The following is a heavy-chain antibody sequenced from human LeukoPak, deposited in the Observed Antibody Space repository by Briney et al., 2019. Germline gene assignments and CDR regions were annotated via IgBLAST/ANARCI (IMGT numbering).Heavy chain of an antibody. CDR2: VSGSGGGT. CDR3: AKVVERQLLEGSDY. V-gene: IGHV3-23*01. D-gene: IGHD1-26*01. CDR1: GFTFSSYA. J-gene: IGHJ4*02. Sequence: GGSLRLSCAASGFTFSSYAMSWVRQAPGKGLEWVSAVSGSGGGTYYADSVKGRFTISRDNSKNTVYLQMNGLRAEDTAIYYCAKVVERQLLEGSDYWGQGTLVTVSS.